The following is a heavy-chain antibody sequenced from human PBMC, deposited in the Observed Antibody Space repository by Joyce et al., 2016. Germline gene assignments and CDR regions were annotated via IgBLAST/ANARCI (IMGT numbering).Heavy chain of an antibody. CDR3: ARRSIQVAAWFFDH. Sequence: EVQLVQSGAEVKKPGESMKISCTASGYSFTKYWIAWVRQMPGKGLGWMGSGNPEDSDTRYSPSFQGQGTLSADKSSTTAYLQWNGLKASDTATYFCARRSIQVAAWFFDHWGQGTLVTVSS. CDR1: GYSFTKYW. CDR2: GNPEDSDT. J-gene: IGHJ4*02. V-gene: IGHV5-51*01. D-gene: IGHD6-19*01.